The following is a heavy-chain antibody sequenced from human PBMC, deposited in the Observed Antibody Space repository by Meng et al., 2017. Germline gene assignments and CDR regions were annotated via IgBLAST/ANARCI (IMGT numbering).Heavy chain of an antibody. D-gene: IGHD3-9*01. CDR1: GFTFSSYS. J-gene: IGHJ4*02. CDR2: ISSSSSYI. CDR3: ARDYDILTGYYIPFDY. Sequence: GESLKISCAASGFTFSSYSMNWVRQAPGKGLEWVSSISSSSSYIYYADSVKGRFTISRDNAKNSLYLQMNSLRAEDTAVYYCARDYDILTGYYIPFDYWGQGTLVTVS. V-gene: IGHV3-21*01.